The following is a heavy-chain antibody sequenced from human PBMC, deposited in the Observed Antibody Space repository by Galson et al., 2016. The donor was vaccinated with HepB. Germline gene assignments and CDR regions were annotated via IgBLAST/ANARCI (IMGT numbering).Heavy chain of an antibody. CDR2: IIPIFATT. D-gene: IGHD6-6*01. CDR3: ARQSIALEVTGYSYYDMDV. CDR1: GGTFNSYT. J-gene: IGHJ6*02. Sequence: SVKVSCKASGGTFNSYTINWVRQAPGQGLEWMGGIIPIFATTNYAQKFQGRVTITADESTSTAYMELSSLASADTAVYYCARQSIALEVTGYSYYDMDVWGQGTTVTVSS. V-gene: IGHV1-69*13.